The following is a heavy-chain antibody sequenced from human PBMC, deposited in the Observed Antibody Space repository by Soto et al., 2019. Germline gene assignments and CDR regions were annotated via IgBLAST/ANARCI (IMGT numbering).Heavy chain of an antibody. Sequence: SETLSLTCTVSGDSIGSGDNYWSWIRQPPGKGLEWIGFIHSRGSTNYNPSLRSRLIISVDTSKNQFSLTLSSVTAADTAVYYCARIGSYYDNTGFSENAFDVWGQGKMVTVSS. CDR2: IHSRGST. CDR3: ARIGSYYDNTGFSENAFDV. CDR1: GDSIGSGDNY. V-gene: IGHV4-30-4*01. J-gene: IGHJ3*01. D-gene: IGHD3-10*01.